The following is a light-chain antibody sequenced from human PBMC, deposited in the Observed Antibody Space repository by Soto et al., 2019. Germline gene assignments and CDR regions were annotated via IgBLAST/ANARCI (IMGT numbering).Light chain of an antibody. CDR1: SSDVGGYNY. CDR2: EVN. J-gene: IGLJ2*01. V-gene: IGLV2-8*01. Sequence: QSALTQPPSASGSPGQSVTISCTGSSSDVGGYNYVSWYQQHPGKAPKLMISEVNTRPSGVPDRFSGSKSGNTASLTVSGLQAEDEADYYCSSHAGSNLVIFGGGTKLTVL. CDR3: SSHAGSNLVI.